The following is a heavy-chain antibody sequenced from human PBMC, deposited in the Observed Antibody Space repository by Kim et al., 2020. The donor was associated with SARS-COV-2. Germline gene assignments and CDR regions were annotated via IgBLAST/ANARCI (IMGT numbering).Heavy chain of an antibody. CDR2: ILSDGGTK. D-gene: IGHD2-8*01. V-gene: IGHV3-30-3*01. CDR3: AGEYGTSENAFDI. Sequence: GGSLRLSCAASGFTFSSYSMHWVRQAPGKGLEWVAVILSDGGTKYYADSVKGRFTISRDNSKNTLYLQMNSLRAEDTAVYYCAGEYGTSENAFDIWGQGTMVTVSS. CDR1: GFTFSSYS. J-gene: IGHJ3*02.